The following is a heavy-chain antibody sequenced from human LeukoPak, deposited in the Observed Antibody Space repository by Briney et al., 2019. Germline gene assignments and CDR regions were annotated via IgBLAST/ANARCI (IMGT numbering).Heavy chain of an antibody. CDR3: ARDPRVYSSSWYGYFQH. CDR1: GYTFISYG. V-gene: IGHV1-18*01. CDR2: ISAYNGNT. Sequence: GASVKASCKASGYTFISYGISWVRQAPGQGLEWMGWISAYNGNTNYAQKVQGRVTMTTDTSTSTAYMELRSLRSGDTAVYYCARDPRVYSSSWYGYFQHWGQGTLVTVSS. J-gene: IGHJ1*01. D-gene: IGHD6-13*01.